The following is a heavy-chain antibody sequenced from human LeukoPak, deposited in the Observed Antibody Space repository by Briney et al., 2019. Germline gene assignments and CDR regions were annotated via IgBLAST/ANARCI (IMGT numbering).Heavy chain of an antibody. CDR3: ARQTFGEDLDY. J-gene: IGHJ4*02. D-gene: IGHD3-10*01. V-gene: IGHV1-18*01. CDR2: ISVYNANT. CDR1: GYTFTSYG. Sequence: GASVNVSCKASGYTFTSYGIRWVRQAPGQGLEGMAWISVYNANTKYAQKFQDRVTMTTDTSTSTAYLELRSLRSDDAAVYYCARQTFGEDLDYWGQGTLVTVSS.